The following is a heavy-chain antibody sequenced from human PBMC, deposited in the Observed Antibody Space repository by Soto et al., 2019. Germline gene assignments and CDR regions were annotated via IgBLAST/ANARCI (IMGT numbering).Heavy chain of an antibody. D-gene: IGHD3-10*01. CDR2: IYYSGST. J-gene: IGHJ5*02. V-gene: IGHV4-61*01. Sequence: SETLSLTCTVSGGSVSSGSYYWSWIRQPPGKGLEWIGYIYYSGSTNYNPSLKSRVTISVDTSKNQFSLKLSSVTAADTAVYYCARYYYGSGGFAPWGQGTLVTVSS. CDR3: ARYYYGSGGFAP. CDR1: GGSVSSGSYY.